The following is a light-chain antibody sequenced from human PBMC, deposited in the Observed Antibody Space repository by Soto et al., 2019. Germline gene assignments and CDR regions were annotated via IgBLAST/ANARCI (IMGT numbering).Light chain of an antibody. CDR1: QSVSSN. Sequence: EIVVTQSPATLSVSPGERATLSCRDSQSVSSNLSWYQQTPGQAPRLLIYGASTRATGIPARFSDSGSGTEFTLTISRLEPEDFAVYYCQQYGSSGTFGQGTKVDI. J-gene: IGKJ1*01. V-gene: IGKV3-15*01. CDR2: GAS. CDR3: QQYGSSGT.